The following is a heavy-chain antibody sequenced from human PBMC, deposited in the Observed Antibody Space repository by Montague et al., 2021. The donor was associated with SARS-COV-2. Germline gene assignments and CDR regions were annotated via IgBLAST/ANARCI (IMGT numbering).Heavy chain of an antibody. D-gene: IGHD6-13*01. CDR2: IYYSGST. J-gene: IGHJ4*02. CDR3: ARAFIAAAGTTSFDY. Sequence: SETLSLTCTVSGGSISSSSYFWGWIRQPPGKGLEWIGSIYYSGSTYYNPSLKSRVTISVDTSKNQFSLKLSSVTAADTVVYYCARAFIAAAGTTSFDYWGQGTLVTVSS. V-gene: IGHV4-39*01. CDR1: GGSISSSSYF.